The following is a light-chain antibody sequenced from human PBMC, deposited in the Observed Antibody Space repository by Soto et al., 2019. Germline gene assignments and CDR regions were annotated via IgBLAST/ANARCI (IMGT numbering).Light chain of an antibody. J-gene: IGKJ1*01. CDR1: QSVSSNY. Sequence: EVMLTQSPGTLSLSPGERATLSCRASQSVSSNYLAWYQQKSGHAPRLLIYGASNRATGIPDRFSGSGSGTDFTLTIRRLEPEDFAGYYCQQYDTSPRTFGQGTQVEF. V-gene: IGKV3-20*01. CDR2: GAS. CDR3: QQYDTSPRT.